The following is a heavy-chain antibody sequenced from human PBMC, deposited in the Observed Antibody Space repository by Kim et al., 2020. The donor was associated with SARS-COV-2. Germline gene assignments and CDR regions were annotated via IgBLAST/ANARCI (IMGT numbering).Heavy chain of an antibody. D-gene: IGHD2-2*02. CDR3: ARGAIVVVPAAINEGVGSDY. J-gene: IGHJ4*02. Sequence: RFTSSRDNAKNSLYLQMNSLRAEDTAVYYCARGAIVVVPAAINEGVGSDYWGQGTLVTVSS. V-gene: IGHV3-11*06.